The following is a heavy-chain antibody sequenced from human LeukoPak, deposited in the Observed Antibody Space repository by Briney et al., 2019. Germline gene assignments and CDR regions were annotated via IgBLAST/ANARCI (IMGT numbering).Heavy chain of an antibody. CDR2: IGGSSGYT. J-gene: IGHJ4*02. V-gene: IGHV3-11*06. Sequence: PGGSLRLSCAASGFTFSDYYMSWIRQAPGKGLKWVSYIGGSSGYTNYADSVKGRFTISRDNAKNSLYLQMNSLRAEDTAVYYCAGMITDYFDYWGQGTLVTVSS. CDR3: AGMITDYFDY. D-gene: IGHD3-16*01. CDR1: GFTFSDYY.